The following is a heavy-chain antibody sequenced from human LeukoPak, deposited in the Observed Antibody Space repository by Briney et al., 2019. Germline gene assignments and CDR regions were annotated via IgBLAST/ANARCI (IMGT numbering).Heavy chain of an antibody. CDR3: ARRRAVTLGAFDI. CDR1: GYTFTGYY. D-gene: IGHD4-17*01. J-gene: IGHJ3*02. CDR2: INPNSGGT. Sequence: GASVKVSCKASGYTFTGYYMHWVRQAPRQGLEWMGWINPNSGGTNYAQKFQGRVTMTRDTSISTAYMELSRLRSDDTAVYYCARRRAVTLGAFDIWGQGTMVTVSS. V-gene: IGHV1-2*02.